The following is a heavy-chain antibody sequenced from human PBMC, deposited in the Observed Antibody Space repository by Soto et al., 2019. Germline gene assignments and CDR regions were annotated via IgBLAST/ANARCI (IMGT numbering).Heavy chain of an antibody. J-gene: IGHJ5*02. Sequence: LSLTCTVSGGSMSRGDYYWSWIRQPPGKGLEWIGFIYHTGSTYYSPSLKSRVAISVDTSKNQFSLKLSSVTAADTAVYYCARSVFPWGQGTLVTVSS. CDR1: GGSMSRGDYY. V-gene: IGHV4-30-4*01. CDR3: ARSVFP. CDR2: IYHTGST.